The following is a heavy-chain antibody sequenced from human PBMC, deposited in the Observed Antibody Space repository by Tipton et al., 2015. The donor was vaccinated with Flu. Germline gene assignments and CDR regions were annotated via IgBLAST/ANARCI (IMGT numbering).Heavy chain of an antibody. Sequence: AASGFTFSDYYMSWIRQAPGKGLEWVSYISSSGSTIYYADSVKGRFTISRDNAKNSLYLQMNSLRAEDTAVYYCARQYYDSSGYFLGYWGQGTLVTVSS. J-gene: IGHJ4*02. V-gene: IGHV3-11*01. CDR2: ISSSGSTI. CDR3: ARQYYDSSGYFLGY. CDR1: GFTFSDYY. D-gene: IGHD3-22*01.